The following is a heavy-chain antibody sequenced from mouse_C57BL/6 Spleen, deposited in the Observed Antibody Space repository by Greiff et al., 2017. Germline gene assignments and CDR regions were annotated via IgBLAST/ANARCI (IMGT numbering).Heavy chain of an antibody. CDR2: IYPGGGYT. V-gene: IGHV1-63*01. Sequence: VKLLESGAELVRPGTSVKMSCKASGYTFTNYWIGWAKQRPGHGLEWIGDIYPGGGYTNYNEKFKGKATLTADKSSSTAYMQLSSLTSEDSAIYYCARVDDYFDYWGQGTTLTVSS. D-gene: IGHD2-3*01. CDR1: GYTFTNYW. J-gene: IGHJ2*01. CDR3: ARVDDYFDY.